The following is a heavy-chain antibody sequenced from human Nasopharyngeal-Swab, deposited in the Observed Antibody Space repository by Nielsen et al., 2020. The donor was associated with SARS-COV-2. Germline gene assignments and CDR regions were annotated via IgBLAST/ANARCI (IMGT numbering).Heavy chain of an antibody. V-gene: IGHV3-11*01. CDR2: INPGGDVI. CDR3: ARKVALDI. J-gene: IGHJ3*02. CDR1: GFTVSGYY. Sequence: GGSLRLSCAASGFTVSGYYISWIRQAPGKGLEWIAYINPGGDVIAYADSVQGRFSISGDSATNSVYLQMNSLRTDDTAVYFCARKVALDIWGQGTVVTVSS.